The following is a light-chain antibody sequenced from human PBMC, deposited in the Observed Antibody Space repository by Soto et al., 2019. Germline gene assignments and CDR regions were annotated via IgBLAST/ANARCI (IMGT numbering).Light chain of an antibody. J-gene: IGKJ5*01. CDR2: DAS. CDR3: QQRNNWPPIT. V-gene: IGKV3-11*01. Sequence: EIVLTQSPVTLSLSPGERATLSSRASQSVSSYLAWYQQRPGQAPRLLIYDASNRATGIPARFSGSGSGTDFTLTIDNLEPEDFAIYYCQQRNNWPPITFGQGTHWRL. CDR1: QSVSSY.